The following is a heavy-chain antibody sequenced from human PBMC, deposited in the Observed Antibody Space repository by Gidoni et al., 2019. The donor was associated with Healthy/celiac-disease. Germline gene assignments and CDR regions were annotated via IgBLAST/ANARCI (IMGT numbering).Heavy chain of an antibody. Sequence: EVQLVESGGGLVQPGRSLRLSCTASGFTFGDYAMSWFRQAPGKGLEWVGFIRSKAYGGTTEYAASVKGRFTISRDDSKSIAYLQMNSLKTEDTAVYYCTSNHDYGDFEMAFDIWGQGTMVTVSS. CDR1: GFTFGDYA. CDR2: IRSKAYGGTT. CDR3: TSNHDYGDFEMAFDI. D-gene: IGHD4-17*01. V-gene: IGHV3-49*03. J-gene: IGHJ3*02.